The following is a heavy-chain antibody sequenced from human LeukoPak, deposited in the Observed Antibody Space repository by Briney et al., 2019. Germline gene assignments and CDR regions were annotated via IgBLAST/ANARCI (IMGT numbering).Heavy chain of an antibody. CDR2: IIPIFGTA. D-gene: IGHD3-22*01. CDR1: GGTFSSYA. CDR3: ASSEVDSSGYYYAYYFDY. V-gene: IGHV1-69*01. Sequence: SVKVSCKASGGTFSSYAISWVRQAPGQGLEWMGGIIPIFGTANYAQKFQGRVTITADESTSTAYMELSSLRSEDTAVYYCASSEVDSSGYYYAYYFDYWGQGTLVTVSS. J-gene: IGHJ4*02.